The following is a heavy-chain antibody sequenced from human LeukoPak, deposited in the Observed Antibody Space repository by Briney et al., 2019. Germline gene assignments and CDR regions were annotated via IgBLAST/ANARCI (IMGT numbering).Heavy chain of an antibody. V-gene: IGHV4-30-2*01. CDR3: ASGIAVSGTVFDY. D-gene: IGHD6-19*01. J-gene: IGHJ4*02. Sequence: SETLSLTCTVSGGSISSGGYYWSWIRQPPGKGLEWIGYIYHSGSTYYNPSLKSRVTISVDRSKNQFSLKLSSVTAADTAVYCCASGIAVSGTVFDYWGQGTLVTVSS. CDR2: IYHSGST. CDR1: GGSISSGGYY.